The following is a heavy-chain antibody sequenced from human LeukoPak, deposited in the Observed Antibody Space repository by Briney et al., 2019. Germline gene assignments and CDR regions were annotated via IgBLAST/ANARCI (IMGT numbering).Heavy chain of an antibody. Sequence: ASVKVSFKTSGYTFTVYNMHWVRQAPGQGLEWMGWINPNNGGTKYAQKLQGRVTMTRDTSIGTAYMELSSLRYDDTAVYYCGLVTSGNWWFDPWGQGTLVTVSS. CDR3: GLVTSGNWWFDP. CDR2: INPNNGGT. V-gene: IGHV1-2*02. D-gene: IGHD2-21*02. CDR1: GYTFTVYN. J-gene: IGHJ5*02.